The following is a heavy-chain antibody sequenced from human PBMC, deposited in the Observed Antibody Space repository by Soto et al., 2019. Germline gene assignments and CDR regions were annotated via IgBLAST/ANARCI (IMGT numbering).Heavy chain of an antibody. Sequence: QVQLVESGGGVVQPGRSLRLSCAASGFTFNTYGVHWVRQAPGRGLEWVAVISDDGNNKYYADSVKGRLTISRDNSKNTLYLQMNSLRAEDTAVYYCAKGQHCSSSSCYFYYYVMDVWGQGTTVAVSS. D-gene: IGHD2-2*01. V-gene: IGHV3-30*18. J-gene: IGHJ6*02. CDR1: GFTFNTYG. CDR3: AKGQHCSSSSCYFYYYVMDV. CDR2: ISDDGNNK.